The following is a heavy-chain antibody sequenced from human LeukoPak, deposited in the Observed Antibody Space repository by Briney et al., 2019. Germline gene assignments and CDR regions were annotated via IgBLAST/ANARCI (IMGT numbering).Heavy chain of an antibody. J-gene: IGHJ3*02. Sequence: SQTLSLTCTVSGGSISSYYWSWIRQPPGKGLEWIGYIYYSGSTNYNPSLKSRVTISVDTSKNQFSLKLSSVTAADTAVYYCAKSNNWYLDAFDIWGQGTMVTVSS. V-gene: IGHV4-59*01. CDR2: IYYSGST. D-gene: IGHD6-13*01. CDR1: GGSISSYY. CDR3: AKSNNWYLDAFDI.